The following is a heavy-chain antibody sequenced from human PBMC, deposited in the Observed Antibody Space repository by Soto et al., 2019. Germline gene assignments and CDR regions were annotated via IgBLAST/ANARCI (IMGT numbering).Heavy chain of an antibody. V-gene: IGHV3-23*01. J-gene: IGHJ4*02. CDR3: SKGWGDY. CDR2: IVVNGEST. D-gene: IGHD7-27*01. Sequence: EVQVLESGGGLVQPGGSWKLPFVPPELTLGTYAIGWVPQAPGTGRKWVSGIVVNGESTYYADSVKGRFTISRDNSKNTLYLQMNSLRAEDTAVYYCSKGWGDYWGQGTLVTVSS. CDR1: ELTLGTYA.